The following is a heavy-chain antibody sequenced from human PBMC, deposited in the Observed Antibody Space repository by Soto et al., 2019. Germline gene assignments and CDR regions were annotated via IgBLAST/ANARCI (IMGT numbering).Heavy chain of an antibody. Sequence: QVQLVESGGGVVQPGRSLRLSCAASGFTFSSYGMHWVRQAPGKGLEWVAVISYDGINKYYADSVKGRFTISRDNSKNTLYLQMNSFGAEDTAVYYCAKSVYTGNEGFFDYWGQGTLVTVSS. CDR2: ISYDGINK. CDR3: AKSVYTGNEGFFDY. J-gene: IGHJ4*02. D-gene: IGHD1-1*01. CDR1: GFTFSSYG. V-gene: IGHV3-30*18.